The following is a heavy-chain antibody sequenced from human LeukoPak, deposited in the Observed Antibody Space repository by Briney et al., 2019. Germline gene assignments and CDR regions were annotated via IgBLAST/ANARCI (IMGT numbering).Heavy chain of an antibody. V-gene: IGHV1-2*02. D-gene: IGHD5-18*01. CDR1: GYTFTGYY. Sequence: GASVKVSCKASGYTFTGYYMHWVRQAPGQGLEWMGWINPNSGGTNYAQKFQGRVTMTRDTSISTAYMELSRLRSDDTAVYYCARSFMRIQLWLPGYWGQGTLVTVSS. J-gene: IGHJ4*02. CDR3: ARSFMRIQLWLPGY. CDR2: INPNSGGT.